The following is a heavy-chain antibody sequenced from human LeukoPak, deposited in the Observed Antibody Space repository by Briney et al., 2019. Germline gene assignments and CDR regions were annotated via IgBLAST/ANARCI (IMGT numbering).Heavy chain of an antibody. J-gene: IGHJ3*02. CDR2: IYHSGST. CDR3: ASSIRLGYSEAFDI. D-gene: IGHD2-2*03. Sequence: PSETLSLTCAVSGGSISSSNWWSWVRQPPGKGLEWIGEIYHSGSTNYNPSLKSRVTISVDTSKNQFSLKLSSVTAADTAVYYCASSIRLGYSEAFDIWGQGQWSPSLQ. CDR1: GGSISSSNW. V-gene: IGHV4-4*02.